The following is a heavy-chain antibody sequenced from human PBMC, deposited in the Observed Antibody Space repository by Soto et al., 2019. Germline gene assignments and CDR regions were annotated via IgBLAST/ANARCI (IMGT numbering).Heavy chain of an antibody. Sequence: QVQLVESGGGVVQPGRSLRLSCAASGFNFSSYVMHWVRQAPGKGLEWVAVIWSDGGNKYYADSVKGRFTISRDNSKNPLYLQMNSLRAEDTAVYYCARDRQWLPRDGLRSSYYFDYWGQGTLVTVSS. CDR1: GFNFSSYV. D-gene: IGHD6-19*01. CDR3: ARDRQWLPRDGLRSSYYFDY. J-gene: IGHJ4*02. V-gene: IGHV3-33*01. CDR2: IWSDGGNK.